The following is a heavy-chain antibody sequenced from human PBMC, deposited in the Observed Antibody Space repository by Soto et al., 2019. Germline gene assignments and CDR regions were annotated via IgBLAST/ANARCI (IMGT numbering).Heavy chain of an antibody. CDR1: GGSINNHY. Sequence: SETLSLTCTVSGGSINNHYWSWIRQPPGKGLEWLGCIYYSGSTNYNPSLKSRVTISVDTSKNQFSLKLSSVTAADTAVYYCARAAGSRYYYYYSMDVCGQGTTVTVSS. J-gene: IGHJ6*02. CDR3: ARAAGSRYYYYYSMDV. D-gene: IGHD3-10*01. V-gene: IGHV4-59*08. CDR2: IYYSGST.